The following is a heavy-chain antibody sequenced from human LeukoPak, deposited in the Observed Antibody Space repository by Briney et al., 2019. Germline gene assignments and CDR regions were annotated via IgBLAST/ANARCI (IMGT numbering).Heavy chain of an antibody. V-gene: IGHV1-69*13. CDR2: IIPIFGTA. CDR1: TGTFSSYA. CDR3: ARDDCSGGSCYSDYYGMDV. Sequence: ASATVSCTASTGTFSSYAISWVRQTPGQGVEWMRGIIPIFGTANSAQKFQGGVTYTAAESTSTAYMELSSLRSEDTAVYDCARDDCSGGSCYSDYYGMDVWGKGTTVTVSS. D-gene: IGHD2-15*01. J-gene: IGHJ6*04.